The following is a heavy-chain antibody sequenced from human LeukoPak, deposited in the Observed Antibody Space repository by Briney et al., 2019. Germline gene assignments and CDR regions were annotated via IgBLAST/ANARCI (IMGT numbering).Heavy chain of an antibody. J-gene: IGHJ6*03. Sequence: GGSLRLSCAASGFTFSSYGMHWVRQAPGKGLEWVAVIWYDGSNKYYADSVKGRFTISRDNSKNTLYLQMNSLRAEDTAVYYCARGGYGLGYYYYYMDVWGKGTTVTVSS. CDR3: ARGGYGLGYYYYYMDV. CDR2: IWYDGSNK. D-gene: IGHD5-12*01. V-gene: IGHV3-33*01. CDR1: GFTFSSYG.